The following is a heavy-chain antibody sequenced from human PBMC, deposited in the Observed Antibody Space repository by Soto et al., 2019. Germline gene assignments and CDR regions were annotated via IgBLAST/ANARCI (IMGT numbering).Heavy chain of an antibody. CDR2: ITGGGDNT. CDR1: GFTFRSYA. D-gene: IGHD6-19*01. V-gene: IGHV3-23*01. Sequence: LRLSCAASGFTFRSYAMSWVRQAPGKGLEWVSTITGGGDNTHYADSVKGRFTISRDNSKNTLSLQMNSLRVEDTAVYHCAKGRIAVAAPYNWFDPWGQGTLVTVSS. CDR3: AKGRIAVAAPYNWFDP. J-gene: IGHJ5*02.